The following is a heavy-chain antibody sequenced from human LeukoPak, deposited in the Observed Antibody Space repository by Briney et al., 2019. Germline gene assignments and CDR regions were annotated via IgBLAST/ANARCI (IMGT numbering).Heavy chain of an antibody. CDR1: GFSSSDYW. CDR2: MNSDGTTT. CDR3: ARGRGPYGWFDP. V-gene: IGHV3-74*01. J-gene: IGHJ5*02. Sequence: GGSLRLSCAASGFSSSDYWMHWVRHAPGKGLVWVSRMNSDGTTTNYADSVKGRFTISRDNAKNTLYLQMNSLRAEDTAVYYCARGRGPYGWFDPWGQGALVTVSS. D-gene: IGHD3-10*01.